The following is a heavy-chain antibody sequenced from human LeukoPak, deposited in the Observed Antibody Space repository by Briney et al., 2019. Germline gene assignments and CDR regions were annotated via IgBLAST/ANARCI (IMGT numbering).Heavy chain of an antibody. V-gene: IGHV5-51*01. CDR3: AKPYPRYCSGGTCDAFDI. CDR1: GYSFTNYW. Sequence: GESLKISCKGSGYSFTNYWIGWVRQIPGKGLAWMGIIYPWDSDARYSPSFQGQVTISAGKSISTVYLQWSSLKASDTAMYYCAKPYPRYCSGGTCDAFDIWGQGTMVTVSS. CDR2: IYPWDSDA. D-gene: IGHD2-15*01. J-gene: IGHJ3*02.